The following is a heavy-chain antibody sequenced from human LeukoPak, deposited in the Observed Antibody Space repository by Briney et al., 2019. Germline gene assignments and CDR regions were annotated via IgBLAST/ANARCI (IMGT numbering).Heavy chain of an antibody. V-gene: IGHV4-39*01. CDR1: GGSISSSSYY. J-gene: IGHJ6*03. Sequence: PSETLSLTCTVSGGSISSSSYYWGWIRQPPGKGLEWIGSIYYSGSTYYNPSLKSRVTISVDTSKNQFSLKLSSVTAADTAVYYCARQPGLVVRGVTRVYYYYYMDVWGKGTTVTVSS. CDR3: ARQPGLVVRGVTRVYYYYYMDV. CDR2: IYYSGST. D-gene: IGHD3-10*01.